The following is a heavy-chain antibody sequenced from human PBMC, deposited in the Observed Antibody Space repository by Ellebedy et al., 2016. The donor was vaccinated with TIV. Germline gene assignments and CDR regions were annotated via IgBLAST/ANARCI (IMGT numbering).Heavy chain of an antibody. CDR2: ISYDGINK. CDR1: GFTFSSYG. CDR3: AREGSGWNHLDY. J-gene: IGHJ4*02. V-gene: IGHV3-30*12. D-gene: IGHD6-19*01. Sequence: GGSLTLSXAASGFTFSSYGMNWVRQAPGKGLEWVALISYDGINKYYADSVKGRFTISRDNSKNMLYLQMNSLRAEDTAVYYCAREGSGWNHLDYWGQGTLVTVSS.